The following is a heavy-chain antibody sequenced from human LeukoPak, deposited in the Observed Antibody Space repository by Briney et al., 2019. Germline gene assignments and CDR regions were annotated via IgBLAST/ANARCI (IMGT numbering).Heavy chain of an antibody. J-gene: IGHJ4*02. V-gene: IGHV3-23*01. Sequence: LXLSCXASGFTFSSYAMSWVRQAPGKGVEWVSAISGSGGSTYYADSVKGRFTISRDNSKNTLYLQMNSLRAEDTAVYYCAKDPYSGSYFDYWGQGTLVTVSS. CDR1: GFTFSSYA. CDR3: AKDPYSGSYFDY. D-gene: IGHD1-26*01. CDR2: ISGSGGST.